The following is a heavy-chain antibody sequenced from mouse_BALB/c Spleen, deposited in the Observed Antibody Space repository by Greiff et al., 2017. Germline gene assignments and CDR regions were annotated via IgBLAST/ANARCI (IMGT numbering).Heavy chain of an antibody. CDR1: GFTFTDYY. CDR2: IRNKANGYTT. Sequence: EVQRVESGGGLVQPGGSLRLSCATSGFTFTDYYMSWVRQPPGKALEWLGFIRNKANGYTTEYSASVKGRFTISRDNSQSILYLQMNTLRAEDSATYYCARGAKFITTGNPFYYYAMDYWGQGTSVTVSA. V-gene: IGHV7-3*02. CDR3: ARGAKFITTGNPFYYYAMDY. D-gene: IGHD1-2*01. J-gene: IGHJ4*01.